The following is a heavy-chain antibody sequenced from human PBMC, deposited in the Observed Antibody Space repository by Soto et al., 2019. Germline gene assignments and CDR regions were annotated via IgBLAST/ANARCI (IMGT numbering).Heavy chain of an antibody. J-gene: IGHJ4*02. CDR3: XXXXXPFDY. CDR2: IWYDGSNK. V-gene: IGHV3-33*01. CDR1: GFIFSTYG. Sequence: QVQLVESGGGVVQPGRSLRLSCEASGFIFSTYGMHWVRQAPGKGLEGVAVIWYDGSNKYYADSVRGRFTISRDNSKXXXXXXXXXXXXXXXXXXXXXXXXXPFDYWGQGTLVTVSS.